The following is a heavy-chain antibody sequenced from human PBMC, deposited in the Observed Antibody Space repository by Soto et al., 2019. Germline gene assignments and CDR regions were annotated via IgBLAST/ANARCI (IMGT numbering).Heavy chain of an antibody. Sequence: ASVKVSCKASGYTFTSYGISWVRQAPGQGLEWMGWISAYNGNTNYAQKLQGRVTMTTDTSTSTAYMELRSLRSDDTAVYYCARGYGPIFGVVNYYYYGMDVWGQGTTVTVS. CDR2: ISAYNGNT. J-gene: IGHJ6*02. CDR3: ARGYGPIFGVVNYYYYGMDV. CDR1: GYTFTSYG. D-gene: IGHD3-3*01. V-gene: IGHV1-18*01.